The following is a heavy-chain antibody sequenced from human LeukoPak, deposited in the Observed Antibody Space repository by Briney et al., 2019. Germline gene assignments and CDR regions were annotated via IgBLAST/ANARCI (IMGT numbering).Heavy chain of an antibody. V-gene: IGHV3-21*01. Sequence: GGSLRLSCAASGFTVSSNYMSWVRQAPGKGLEWVSSISSSSSYIYYADSVKGRFTISRDNAKNSLYLQMNSLRAEDTAVYYCARAGGSTADFDYWGQGTLVTVSS. CDR1: GFTVSSNY. CDR3: ARAGGSTADFDY. J-gene: IGHJ4*02. CDR2: ISSSSSYI. D-gene: IGHD3-16*01.